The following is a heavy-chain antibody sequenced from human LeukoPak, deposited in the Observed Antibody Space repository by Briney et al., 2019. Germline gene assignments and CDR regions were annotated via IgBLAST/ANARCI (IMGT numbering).Heavy chain of an antibody. D-gene: IGHD3-10*01. J-gene: IGHJ6*03. Sequence: SVKVSCKASGYAFTGYYMHWVRQAPGQGLEWMGGIIPIFGTANYAQKFQGRVTITTDESTSTAYMELSSLRSEDTAVYYCAIGSGSYYYYYYYMDVWGKGTTVTVSS. V-gene: IGHV1-69*05. CDR1: GYAFTGYY. CDR3: AIGSGSYYYYYYYMDV. CDR2: IIPIFGTA.